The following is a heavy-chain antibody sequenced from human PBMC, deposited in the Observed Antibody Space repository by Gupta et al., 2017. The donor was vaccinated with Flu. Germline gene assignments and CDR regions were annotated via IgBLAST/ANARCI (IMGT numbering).Heavy chain of an antibody. Sequence: QVQLVESGGAFVRPGGSLRLSCAASGFTLSDYYMSWIRQAPGKGLQWLSYSSDTGITISYADSVKGRFTISRDNAKNSLYLEMNSLRAEDTAVYYCAREFYSGSPTPGIFDSWGQGTLVTVSS. CDR2: SSDTGITI. CDR1: GFTLSDYY. V-gene: IGHV3-11*01. J-gene: IGHJ4*02. D-gene: IGHD1-26*01. CDR3: AREFYSGSPTPGIFDS.